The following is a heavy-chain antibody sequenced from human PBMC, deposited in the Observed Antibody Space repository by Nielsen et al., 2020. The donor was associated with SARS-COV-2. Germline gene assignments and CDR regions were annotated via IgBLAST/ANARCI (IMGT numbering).Heavy chain of an antibody. Sequence: ASVKVSCKASGYTFTSYVISWVRQAPGQGLEWMGWINAYNGNTNYAQKLQGRVTMTTDTSTSTAYMELRSLRSDDTAVYYCARDWRGRVSIAAAGDVWGQGTLVTVSS. CDR3: ARDWRGRVSIAAAGDV. CDR1: GYTFTSYV. D-gene: IGHD6-13*01. V-gene: IGHV1-18*01. CDR2: INAYNGNT. J-gene: IGHJ4*02.